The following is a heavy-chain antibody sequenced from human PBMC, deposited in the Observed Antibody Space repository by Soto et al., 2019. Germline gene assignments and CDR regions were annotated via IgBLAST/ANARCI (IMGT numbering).Heavy chain of an antibody. CDR3: ARGGTIFGVVIIYAFDI. D-gene: IGHD3-3*01. Sequence: SETLSLTCTVSGGSISSYYWSWIRQPPGKGLEWIGYIYYSGSTNYNPSLKSRVTISVDTSKNQFSLKLSSVTAADTAVYYCARGGTIFGVVIIYAFDIWGQGTMVTVSS. CDR1: GGSISSYY. J-gene: IGHJ3*02. CDR2: IYYSGST. V-gene: IGHV4-59*01.